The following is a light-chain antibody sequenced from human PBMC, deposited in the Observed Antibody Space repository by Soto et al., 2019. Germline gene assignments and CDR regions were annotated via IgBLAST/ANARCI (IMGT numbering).Light chain of an antibody. CDR1: QSISSY. J-gene: IGKJ1*01. V-gene: IGKV1-5*01. CDR3: QQYKSYWT. CDR2: AAS. Sequence: DVQMTQSPSSVSASVGDRVTITCRASQSISSYLNWYQERPGKAPKVLIHAASSLESGVPSRFSGSGSGTDFTLTISSLQLDDFATYYCQQYKSYWTFGQGTKVDIK.